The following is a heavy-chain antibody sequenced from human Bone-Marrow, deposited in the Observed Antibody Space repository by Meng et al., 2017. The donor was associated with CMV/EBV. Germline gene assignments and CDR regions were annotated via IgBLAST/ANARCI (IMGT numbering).Heavy chain of an antibody. D-gene: IGHD2-2*01. Sequence: ASVKVSCKASGYTFTGYYMHWVRQAPGQGLEWMGRINPNSGGTNYAQKFQGRVTMTRDTSISTAYMELSSLRSDDTAVYYCARRYWSSTSCFRGSPWAFDIWGQGTMVTVSS. CDR2: INPNSGGT. V-gene: IGHV1-2*06. CDR1: GYTFTGYY. J-gene: IGHJ3*02. CDR3: ARRYWSSTSCFRGSPWAFDI.